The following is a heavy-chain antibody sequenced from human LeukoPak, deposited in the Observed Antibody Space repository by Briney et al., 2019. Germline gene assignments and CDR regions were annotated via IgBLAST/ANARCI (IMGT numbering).Heavy chain of an antibody. D-gene: IGHD1-26*01. CDR3: ARVVGATSEEGFDY. J-gene: IGHJ4*02. CDR1: GGSISSYY. CDR2: IYYSGST. Sequence: SETLSLTCTVSGGSISSYYWSWIRQPPGKGLEWIGYIYYSGSTNYNPSLKSRVTISVDTSKNQFSLKLSSVTAADTAVYYCARVVGATSEEGFDYWGQGTLVTVSS. V-gene: IGHV4-59*08.